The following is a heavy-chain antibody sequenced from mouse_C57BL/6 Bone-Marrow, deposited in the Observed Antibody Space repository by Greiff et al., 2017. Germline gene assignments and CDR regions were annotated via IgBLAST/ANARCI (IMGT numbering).Heavy chain of an antibody. Sequence: EVQLQQSGPVLARPGASVKMSCKTSGYTFTSYWMHWVKQRPGQGLEWIGAIYPGNSDTSYNQKFKGKAKLTAVTSASTAYMELSSLTNEDSAVYYCTRQITTNWYFDVWGTGTTVTVSS. CDR1: GYTFTSYW. V-gene: IGHV1-5*01. D-gene: IGHD1-1*01. J-gene: IGHJ1*03. CDR2: IYPGNSDT. CDR3: TRQITTNWYFDV.